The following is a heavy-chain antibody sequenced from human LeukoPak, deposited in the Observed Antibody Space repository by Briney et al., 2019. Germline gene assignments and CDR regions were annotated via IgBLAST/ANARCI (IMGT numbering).Heavy chain of an antibody. J-gene: IGHJ6*02. CDR2: IIPLLGVA. Sequence: SVKVSRKASGGTFSSYTISGVRQAPGQGVEWVGRIIPLLGVATYAQNSQDRVTIIAGKSTSTAHMELSSLRSEDTAVYYGASAVEAMDHYYYGIDVWGQGTTVTVSS. D-gene: IGHD2-15*01. CDR3: ASAVEAMDHYYYGIDV. CDR1: GGTFSSYT. V-gene: IGHV1-69*02.